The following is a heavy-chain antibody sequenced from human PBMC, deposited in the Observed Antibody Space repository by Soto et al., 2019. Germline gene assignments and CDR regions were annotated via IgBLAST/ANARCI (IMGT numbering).Heavy chain of an antibody. CDR2: ISGSGGST. CDR1: GFTFSSYA. J-gene: IGHJ6*02. D-gene: IGHD5-12*01. V-gene: IGHV3-23*01. CDR3: AAREGEVDIVATTKIYYYYGMDV. Sequence: PGGSLRLSCAASGFTFSSYAMSWVRQAPGKGLEWVSAISGSGGSTYYADSVKGRFTISRDNSKNTLYLQMNSLRAEDTAVYYCAAREGEVDIVATTKIYYYYGMDVWGQGTTVTVSS.